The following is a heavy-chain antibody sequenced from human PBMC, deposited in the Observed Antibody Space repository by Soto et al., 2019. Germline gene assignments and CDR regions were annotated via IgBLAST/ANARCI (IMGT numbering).Heavy chain of an antibody. Sequence: SETLSLTCTVSGGSISSYYWSWIRQPPGKGLEWIGYTYYSGSTNYNPSLKSQVTISVDTSKNQFSLKLSSVTAADTAVYYCARSNLHLTTVTPNWLDPWGQGTLVTVSS. J-gene: IGHJ5*02. CDR2: TYYSGST. CDR3: ARSNLHLTTVTPNWLDP. D-gene: IGHD4-4*01. V-gene: IGHV4-59*01. CDR1: GGSISSYY.